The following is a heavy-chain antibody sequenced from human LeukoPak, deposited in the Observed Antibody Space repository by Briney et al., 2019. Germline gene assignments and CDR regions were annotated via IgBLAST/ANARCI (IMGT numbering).Heavy chain of an antibody. Sequence: ASVKVSCKASGYTFTSYGISWVRQAPGQGLEWMGWISAYNGNTNYAQKFQGRVTMTTDTSTTTVYMELRSLRFDDTAVYYCARRYYDSSGYPHFDYWGRGTLVTVSS. V-gene: IGHV1-18*01. CDR1: GYTFTSYG. CDR3: ARRYYDSSGYPHFDY. D-gene: IGHD3-22*01. CDR2: ISAYNGNT. J-gene: IGHJ4*02.